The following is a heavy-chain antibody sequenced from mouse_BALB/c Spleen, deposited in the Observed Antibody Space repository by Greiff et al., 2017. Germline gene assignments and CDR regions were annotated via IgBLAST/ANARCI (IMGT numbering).Heavy chain of an antibody. Sequence: VQLQQSGAELVRPGVSVKISCKGSGYTFTDYAMHWVKQSHAKSLEWIGVISTYYGDASYNQKFKGKATMTVDKSSSTAYMELARLTSEDSAIYYCAKEYGNYEGLFAYWGQGTLVTVSA. D-gene: IGHD2-10*02. CDR3: AKEYGNYEGLFAY. CDR2: ISTYYGDA. J-gene: IGHJ3*01. V-gene: IGHV1S137*01. CDR1: GYTFTDYA.